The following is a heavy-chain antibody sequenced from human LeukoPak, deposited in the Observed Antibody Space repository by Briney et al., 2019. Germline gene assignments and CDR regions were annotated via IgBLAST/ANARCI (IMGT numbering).Heavy chain of an antibody. CDR3: ARPADMATMGDAFDI. V-gene: IGHV3-23*01. Sequence: PGGSLRLSCSASGFTFSSFAMTWVRQAPGKGLEWISAISGSDGRTFYADSVKGRFTISRDNSKNTLSLQMNSLRAEDTAVYYCARPADMATMGDAFDIWGQGTMVTVSS. CDR1: GFTFSSFA. J-gene: IGHJ3*02. CDR2: ISGSDGRT. D-gene: IGHD5-24*01.